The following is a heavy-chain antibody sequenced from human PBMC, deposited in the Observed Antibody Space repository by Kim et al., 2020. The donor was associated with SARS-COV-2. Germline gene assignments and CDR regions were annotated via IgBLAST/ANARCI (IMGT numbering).Heavy chain of an antibody. V-gene: IGHV4-34*01. Sequence: SETLSLTCAVYGGSFSGYYWSWIRQPPGKGLEWIGEINHSGSTNYNPSLKSRVTISVDTSKNQFSLKLSSVTAADTAVYYCAVVRPDCSGGSCYSDAFDIWGQGTMVTVSS. CDR1: GGSFSGYY. CDR3: AVVRPDCSGGSCYSDAFDI. D-gene: IGHD2-15*01. J-gene: IGHJ3*02. CDR2: INHSGST.